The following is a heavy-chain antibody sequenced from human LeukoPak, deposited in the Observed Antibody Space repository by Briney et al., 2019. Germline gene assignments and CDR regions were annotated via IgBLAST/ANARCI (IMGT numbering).Heavy chain of an antibody. Sequence: GGSLRLSCAASGFTFSSYSMNWVRQAPGKGLEYVSAISSNGGSTYYANSVKGRFTISRDNSKNTLYLQMGSLRAEDMAVYYCARDPRLGDWGQGTLVTVSS. D-gene: IGHD3-16*01. CDR3: ARDPRLGD. V-gene: IGHV3-64*01. CDR2: ISSNGGST. J-gene: IGHJ4*02. CDR1: GFTFSSYS.